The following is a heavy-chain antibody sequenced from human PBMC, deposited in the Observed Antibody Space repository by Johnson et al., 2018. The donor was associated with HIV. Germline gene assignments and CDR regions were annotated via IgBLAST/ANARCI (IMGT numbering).Heavy chain of an antibody. CDR3: AKGLVYADPDDAFDI. D-gene: IGHD2-8*01. CDR2: ISYDGSNK. Sequence: QVQLVESGGGGVQPGRSLRLSCAASGFTFSSYAMHWVRRAPGKGLEWLAVISYDGSNKYYADSVKGRFTISRDNSKNTLYLQMNSLRAEDTAVYYCAKGLVYADPDDAFDIWGQGTMVTVSS. V-gene: IGHV3-30*18. J-gene: IGHJ3*02. CDR1: GFTFSSYA.